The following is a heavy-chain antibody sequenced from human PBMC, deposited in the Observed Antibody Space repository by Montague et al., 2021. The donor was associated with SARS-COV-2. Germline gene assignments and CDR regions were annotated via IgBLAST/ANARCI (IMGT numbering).Heavy chain of an antibody. J-gene: IGHJ6*02. CDR3: VGADRRDPDTPHLYCYKGMDL. CDR2: VYYSGRS. Sequence: SETLSLTCTVSGGSISSSDYYWGWIRQPPGKGLEWIGYVYYSGRSSYNSSLKSRVTISVDTSKNQVSLNLRSVTAADTAVYFCVGADRRDPDTPHLYCYKGMDLWGQGTTVTVSS. V-gene: IGHV4-61*05. CDR1: GGSISSSDYY. D-gene: IGHD3-16*01.